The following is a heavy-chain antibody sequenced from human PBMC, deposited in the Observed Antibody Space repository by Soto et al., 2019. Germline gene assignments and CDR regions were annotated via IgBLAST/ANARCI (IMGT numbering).Heavy chain of an antibody. CDR1: GGSISSYY. D-gene: IGHD6-6*01. J-gene: IGHJ6*02. CDR3: ARDSVAARRFYYYGLDV. CDR2: IYYSGST. Sequence: SETLSLTCTFSGGSISSYYLSWIRQHPGKGLEWIGYIYYSGSTYYNPSLKSRVTISVDTSKNQFSLKLSSVTAADTAVYYCARDSVAARRFYYYGLDVWGQGTTVTVSS. V-gene: IGHV4-59*06.